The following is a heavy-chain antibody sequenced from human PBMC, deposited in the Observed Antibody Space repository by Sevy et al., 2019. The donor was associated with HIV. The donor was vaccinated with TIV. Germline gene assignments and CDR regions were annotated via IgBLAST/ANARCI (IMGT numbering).Heavy chain of an antibody. CDR1: GGPMTTYY. CDR2: VYYSGST. D-gene: IGHD4-17*01. V-gene: IGHV4-59*03. Sequence: SETLSLTCTVSGGPMTTYYWRWLRQPPGKGLEWIGYVYYSGSTNYNPSLKSRVTISVDTSKNQFSLKLTSVTAADTAVYYCAKGFYGAFDPWGQGTLVTVSS. J-gene: IGHJ5*02. CDR3: AKGFYGAFDP.